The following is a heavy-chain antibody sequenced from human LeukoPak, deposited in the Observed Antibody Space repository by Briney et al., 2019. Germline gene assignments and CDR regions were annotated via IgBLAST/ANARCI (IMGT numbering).Heavy chain of an antibody. D-gene: IGHD3-9*01. CDR1: GGSFSGYY. CDR3: ASFNRLGNYYCYYGMDV. J-gene: IGHJ6*02. V-gene: IGHV4-34*01. CDR2: INHSGST. Sequence: PSETLSLTCAVYGGSFSGYYWSWIRQPPGKGLEWIGEINHSGSTNYNPSLKSRVTISVDTSKNQFSLNLSSVTAADTAVYYCASFNRLGNYYCYYGMDVWDQGTTVTVSS.